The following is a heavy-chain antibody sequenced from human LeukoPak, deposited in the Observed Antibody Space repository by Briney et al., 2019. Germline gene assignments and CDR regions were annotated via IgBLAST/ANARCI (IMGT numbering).Heavy chain of an antibody. CDR3: AEDMGGGGYYLFDY. J-gene: IGHJ4*02. Sequence: PGGSLRLSCAASGFTFDDYAMHWVRQAPGKGLEWVSLISWDGGSTYYADSVKGRFTISRDNSKNSLYLQMNSLRAEDTALYYCAEDMGGGGYYLFDYWGQGTLVTVSS. D-gene: IGHD3-22*01. CDR1: GFTFDDYA. V-gene: IGHV3-43D*03. CDR2: ISWDGGST.